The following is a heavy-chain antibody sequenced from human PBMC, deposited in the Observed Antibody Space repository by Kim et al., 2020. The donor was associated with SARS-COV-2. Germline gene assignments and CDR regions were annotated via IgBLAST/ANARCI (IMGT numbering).Heavy chain of an antibody. J-gene: IGHJ4*02. CDR1: GFTFSSYA. Sequence: GGSLRLSCAASGFTFSSYAMSWVRQAPGKGLEWVSAISGSGGSTYYADSVKGRFTISRDNSKNTLYLQMNSLRAEDTAVYYCAKDGLLWFGELYSFFDYWGQGTLVTVSS. V-gene: IGHV3-23*01. CDR3: AKDGLLWFGELYSFFDY. CDR2: ISGSGGST. D-gene: IGHD3-10*01.